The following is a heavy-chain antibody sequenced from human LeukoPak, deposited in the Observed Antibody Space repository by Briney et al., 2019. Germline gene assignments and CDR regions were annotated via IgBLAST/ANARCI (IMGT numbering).Heavy chain of an antibody. CDR3: VRNDTSGVGLDY. CDR1: GFTFTTYA. D-gene: IGHD3-3*01. V-gene: IGHV3-23*01. CDR2: ISGRVSSI. Sequence: PGESLRLSCAASGFTFTTYAMSWVRQAPGKGLEWGSNISGRVSSINYADSVTGRFTISRDNAKNTLYLQMNSLRAEDTAVYYCVRNDTSGVGLDYWGQGTLVTVSS. J-gene: IGHJ4*02.